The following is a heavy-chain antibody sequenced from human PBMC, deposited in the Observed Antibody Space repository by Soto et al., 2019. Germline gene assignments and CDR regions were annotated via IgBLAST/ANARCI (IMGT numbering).Heavy chain of an antibody. Sequence: ASETLSLTCAVYGGSFSGYYWSWIRQPPGKGLEWIGEINHSGSTNYNPSLKSRVTISVDTSKNQFSLKLSSVTAADTAVYYCARGVTIFGVVIIPYFDYWGQGTLVTVSS. V-gene: IGHV4-34*01. CDR2: INHSGST. J-gene: IGHJ4*02. CDR3: ARGVTIFGVVIIPYFDY. D-gene: IGHD3-3*01. CDR1: GGSFSGYY.